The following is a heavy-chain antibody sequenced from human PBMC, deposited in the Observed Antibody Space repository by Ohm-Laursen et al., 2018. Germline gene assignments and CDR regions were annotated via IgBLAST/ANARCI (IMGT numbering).Heavy chain of an antibody. Sequence: ASVKVSCKVSGYTLTKLSMHWVRQAPGKGLEWMGGFDPEDGETIYAQKFQGRVTVTYAQKFQGRVTITADESTSTAYMELSSLRSEDTAVYYCARGSIVVVTANLPNYYYYGMDVWGQGTTVTVSS. CDR3: ARGSIVVVTANLPNYYYYGMDV. J-gene: IGHJ6*02. CDR1: GYTLTKLS. CDR2: FDPEDGET. V-gene: IGHV1-24*01. D-gene: IGHD2-21*02.